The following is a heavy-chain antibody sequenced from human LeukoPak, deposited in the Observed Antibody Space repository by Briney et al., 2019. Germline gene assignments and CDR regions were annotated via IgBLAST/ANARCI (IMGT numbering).Heavy chain of an antibody. D-gene: IGHD3-22*01. J-gene: IGHJ5*02. CDR1: GGFISSGDYY. V-gene: IGHV4-30-4*01. Sequence: SETLSLTCPVFGGFISSGDYYWSWIREPPGKGLEWIAYMYYSGSTYYNPSLKSRVTMSADTSKNQLSLKLSSVTAADTAVYYCARPYYYDSRIDPWGQGILVTVSS. CDR2: MYYSGST. CDR3: ARPYYYDSRIDP.